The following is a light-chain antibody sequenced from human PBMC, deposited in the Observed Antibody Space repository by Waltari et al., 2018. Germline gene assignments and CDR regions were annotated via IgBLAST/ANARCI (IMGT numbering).Light chain of an antibody. V-gene: IGKV2-28*01. CDR3: IQTLQTPLT. CDR1: QSLLYSNGYNY. CDR2: LGS. J-gene: IGKJ4*01. Sequence: DIVVTQSPFSLPVTPGEPASISCRSSQSLLYSNGYNYLDWYLQKPGQSPQLLIYLGSNRASGVPDRCSGSGSGTDFTLKISRVEAEDVGVYYCIQTLQTPLTFGGGTKVEIK.